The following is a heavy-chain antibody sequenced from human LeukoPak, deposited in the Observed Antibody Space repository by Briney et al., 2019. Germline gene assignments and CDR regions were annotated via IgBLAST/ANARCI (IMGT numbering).Heavy chain of an antibody. CDR1: GFTFSSYS. J-gene: IGHJ4*02. CDR3: ARDLSGYSHVPDY. Sequence: GGSLRLSCAASGFTFSSYSMNWVRQAPGKGLEWVSSISSSSSYIYYADSVKGRFTISRDNAKNSLYLQMNSLRAEDTAAYYCARDLSGYSHVPDYWGQGTLVTVSS. CDR2: ISSSSSYI. D-gene: IGHD5-18*01. V-gene: IGHV3-21*01.